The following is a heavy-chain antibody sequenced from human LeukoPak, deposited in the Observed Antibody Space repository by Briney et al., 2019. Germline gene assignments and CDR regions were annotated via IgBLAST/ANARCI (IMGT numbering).Heavy chain of an antibody. D-gene: IGHD6-19*01. CDR3: AKDMNSWRDGSGLGDYFDY. V-gene: IGHV3-74*01. CDR2: INSDGSST. J-gene: IGHJ4*02. Sequence: GGSLRLSCAASGFTFSTYWMHWVRQAPGKGLVWVSRINSDGSSTTYADSVQGRFTISRGNAKNTLYLQMNSLRAEDTAVYYCAKDMNSWRDGSGLGDYFDYWGQGTLVTVSS. CDR1: GFTFSTYW.